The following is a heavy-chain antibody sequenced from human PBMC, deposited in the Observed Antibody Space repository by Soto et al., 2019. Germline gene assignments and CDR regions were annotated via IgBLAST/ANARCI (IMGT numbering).Heavy chain of an antibody. Sequence: PGGSLRLSCAASGFTFSSYSMNWVRQAPGKGLEWVSSISSSSSYIYYADSVKGRFTISRDNAKNSLYLQMNSLRAEDTAVYYCARVRIGPQGARPVDYWGQGTLVTVSS. CDR3: ARVRIGPQGARPVDY. CDR1: GFTFSSYS. CDR2: ISSSSSYI. J-gene: IGHJ4*02. D-gene: IGHD6-6*01. V-gene: IGHV3-21*01.